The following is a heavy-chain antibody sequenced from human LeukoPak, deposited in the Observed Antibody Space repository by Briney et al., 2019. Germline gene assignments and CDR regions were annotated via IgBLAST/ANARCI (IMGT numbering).Heavy chain of an antibody. Sequence: PSETLSLTCTVSGGSISSSTYYWSWIRQPPGKGLEWIGYIYYSGSTNYNPSLKSRVTISVDTSKNQFSLKLSSVTAADTAVYYCARLYGYSRHPYYFDYWGQGTLVTVSS. CDR3: ARLYGYSRHPYYFDY. CDR1: GGSISSSTYY. J-gene: IGHJ4*02. V-gene: IGHV4-61*05. CDR2: IYYSGST. D-gene: IGHD6-13*01.